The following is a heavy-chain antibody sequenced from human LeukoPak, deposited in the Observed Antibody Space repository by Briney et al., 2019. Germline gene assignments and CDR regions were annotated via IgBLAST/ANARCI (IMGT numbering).Heavy chain of an antibody. D-gene: IGHD3-10*01. Sequence: PGGSLRLSCAASGFTFSSYGMHWVRQAPGKGLEWVAVISYDGSNKYYADSVKGRFTISRDNSKNTLYLQMNSLRAEDTAVYYCAKSRASDSSGGYYYGMDVWGQGTTVTVSS. V-gene: IGHV3-30*18. CDR3: AKSRASDSSGGYYYGMDV. CDR2: ISYDGSNK. CDR1: GFTFSSYG. J-gene: IGHJ6*02.